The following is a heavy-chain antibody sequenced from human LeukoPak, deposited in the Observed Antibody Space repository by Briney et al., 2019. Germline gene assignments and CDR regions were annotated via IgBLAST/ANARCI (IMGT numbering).Heavy chain of an antibody. V-gene: IGHV1-69*04. D-gene: IGHD5-12*01. J-gene: IGHJ4*02. CDR2: IIPILGIA. CDR1: GGTFSSYA. Sequence: SVKLSCKASGGTFSSYAIRWVRQAPGQGLEWMGRIIPILGIANYAQKFQGRVTITADKSTSTAYMELSSLRSEDTAVYYCARGLVATLGRYYFDYWGQGTLVTVSP. CDR3: ARGLVATLGRYYFDY.